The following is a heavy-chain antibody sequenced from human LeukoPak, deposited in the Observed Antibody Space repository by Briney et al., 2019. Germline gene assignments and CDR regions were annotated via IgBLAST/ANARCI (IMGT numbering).Heavy chain of an antibody. J-gene: IGHJ3*02. CDR2: IRSKANSYAT. V-gene: IGHV3-73*01. CDR3: TRSDDYDREAFDI. CDR1: GFTFSGSA. D-gene: IGHD3-22*01. Sequence: GGSLRLSCAASGFTFSGSAMHWVRQASGKGLEWVGRIRSKANSYATAYAASVKGRFTISRDDSKNTASLQMNSLKTEDTAVYYCTRSDDYDREAFDIWGQGTMVTVSS.